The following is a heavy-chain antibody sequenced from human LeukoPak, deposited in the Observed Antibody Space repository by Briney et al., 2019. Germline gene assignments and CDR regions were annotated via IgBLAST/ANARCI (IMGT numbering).Heavy chain of an antibody. CDR1: GFTFTSSA. CDR2: IVVGSGNT. CDR3: AAESTSKFGELLSLDY. J-gene: IGHJ4*02. Sequence: SVKVSCKASGFTFTSSAMQWVRQARGQRLEWIGWIVVGSGNTNYAQKFQERVTITRDMSTSTAYMELSSLRSEDTAVYYCAAESTSKFGELLSLDYWGQGTLVTVSS. V-gene: IGHV1-58*02. D-gene: IGHD3-10*01.